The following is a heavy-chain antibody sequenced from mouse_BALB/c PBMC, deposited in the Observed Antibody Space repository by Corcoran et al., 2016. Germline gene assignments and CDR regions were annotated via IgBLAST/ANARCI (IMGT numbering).Heavy chain of an antibody. CDR3: ARSDAGTGFDY. D-gene: IGHD4-1*01. CDR1: GYSFTGYY. J-gene: IGHJ2*01. Sequence: EVQLQQSGPELVKPGASVKISCKASGYSFTGYYMHWVKQSHVKSLEWIGRVNPYNGATSYNQNFKDKASLTEDKSSSTAYMELHSLTSEDSAVYYGARSDAGTGFDYWGQGTTLTVSS. V-gene: IGHV1-26*01. CDR2: VNPYNGAT.